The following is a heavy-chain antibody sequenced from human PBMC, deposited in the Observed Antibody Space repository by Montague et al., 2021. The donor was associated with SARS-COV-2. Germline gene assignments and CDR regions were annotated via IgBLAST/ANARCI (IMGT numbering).Heavy chain of an antibody. J-gene: IGHJ6*02. D-gene: IGHD3-3*01. V-gene: IGHV4-38-2*02. CDR1: GYSISDGYY. CDR2: TFQSGTT. CDR3: AREHWENYYDFWSGTNLASDYPYYGMDV. Sequence: SETLSLTCTVSGYSISDGYYWVWIRRPPGKGLEWIGNTFQSGTTYYNPSLERRSTMSVDTSKNQFSLKLSSVTAADTAVYYCAREHWENYYDFWSGTNLASDYPYYGMDVWGQGTTVTVSS.